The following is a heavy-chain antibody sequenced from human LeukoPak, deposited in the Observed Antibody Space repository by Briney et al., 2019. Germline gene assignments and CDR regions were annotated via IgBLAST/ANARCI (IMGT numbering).Heavy chain of an antibody. J-gene: IGHJ4*02. CDR3: ARVVRGVIIS. CDR1: GGSISSGSYY. Sequence: PSETLSLTCTVSGGSISSGSYYWSWIRQPAGKGLEWIGRIYTSGSTNYNPSLKSRVTISVDTSKNQFSLKLSSVTAAGTAVYYCARVVRGVIISWGQGTLVTVSS. D-gene: IGHD3-10*01. V-gene: IGHV4-61*02. CDR2: IYTSGST.